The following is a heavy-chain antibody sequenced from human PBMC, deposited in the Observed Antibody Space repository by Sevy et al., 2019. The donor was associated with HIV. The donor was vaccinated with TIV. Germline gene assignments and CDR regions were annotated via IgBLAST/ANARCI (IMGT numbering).Heavy chain of an antibody. D-gene: IGHD4-4*01. CDR1: GYTFTSYG. J-gene: IGHJ4*02. Sequence: ASVKVSCKDSGYTFTSYGISWVRQAPGQGLEWMGWISAYNGNTNYAQKLQGRVTMTTDTSTSTAYMELRSLRSDDTAVYYCARDFFPTVTTLWYYYDYWGQGTLVTVSS. CDR2: ISAYNGNT. CDR3: ARDFFPTVTTLWYYYDY. V-gene: IGHV1-18*01.